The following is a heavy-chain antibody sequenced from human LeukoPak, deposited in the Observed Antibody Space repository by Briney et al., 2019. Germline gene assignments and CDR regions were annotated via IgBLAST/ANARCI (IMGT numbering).Heavy chain of an antibody. CDR1: GFTFSS. CDR2: ISSSSSHI. J-gene: IGHJ4*02. D-gene: IGHD3-10*01. V-gene: IGHV3-21*01. CDR3: ASHYDGSGKFEN. Sequence: PGGSLRLSCAASGFTFSSMNWVRQAPGKGLEWVSSISSSSSHIYYADSVKGRFTISRDNAKNSLYLQMNSLRAEDTAVYYCASHYDGSGKFENWGQGTLVTVSS.